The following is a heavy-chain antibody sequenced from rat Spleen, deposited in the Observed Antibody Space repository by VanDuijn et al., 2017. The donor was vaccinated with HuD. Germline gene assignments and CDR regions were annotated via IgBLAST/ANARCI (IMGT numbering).Heavy chain of an antibody. CDR3: ARRGGITTISTHLDY. V-gene: IGHV5-31*01. CDR1: GFTFNNYW. Sequence: EVQLVESGGGLVQPGRSLKLSCVASGFTFNNYWMTWIRQVPGKGLEWVASITNASGRTYYPDSVKGRFTVSRDNAKSTLYLQMDSLRSEDTATYYCARRGGITTISTHLDYWGQGVMVTVSS. J-gene: IGHJ2*01. CDR2: ITNASGRT. D-gene: IGHD1-2*01.